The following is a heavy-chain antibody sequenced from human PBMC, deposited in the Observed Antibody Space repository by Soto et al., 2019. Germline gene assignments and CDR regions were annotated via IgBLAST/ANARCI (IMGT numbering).Heavy chain of an antibody. CDR1: GFTFSSYW. Sequence: EVQLVQSGGGLVQPGGSLRLSCAASGFTFSSYWMTWVRQAPGKGLEWVAYIKQDGTEKYSVDSGKGRFTISRDNAKSSLFLQLNSLRAEDTAVFYCARVRSSGWYDWGLDVWGQGTTVTVSS. CDR2: IKQDGTEK. CDR3: ARVRSSGWYDWGLDV. J-gene: IGHJ6*02. D-gene: IGHD6-19*01. V-gene: IGHV3-7*05.